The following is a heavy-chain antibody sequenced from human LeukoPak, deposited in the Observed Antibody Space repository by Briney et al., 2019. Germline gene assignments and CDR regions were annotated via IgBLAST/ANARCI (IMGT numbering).Heavy chain of an antibody. CDR1: GFTLNSYA. J-gene: IGHJ4*02. Sequence: GGSLRLSCEASGFTLNSYAMRWVRQAPGKGLEWVSSISGSGGSTYYADSVKGRFTISRDNSKNTLYLQMNSLRAEDTAVYYCAKVVRVGAIDYWGQGTLVTVSS. D-gene: IGHD1-26*01. CDR3: AKVVRVGAIDY. CDR2: ISGSGGST. V-gene: IGHV3-23*01.